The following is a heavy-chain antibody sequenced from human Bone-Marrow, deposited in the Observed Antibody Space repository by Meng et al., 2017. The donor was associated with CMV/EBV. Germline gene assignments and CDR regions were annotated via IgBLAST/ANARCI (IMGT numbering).Heavy chain of an antibody. D-gene: IGHD6-13*01. J-gene: IGHJ6*02. Sequence: GESLKISCAASGFTFSSYWMHWVRQAPGKGLVWVSRINSDGSSTSYADSVKGRFTISRDNAKNTLYLQMNSLRAEDTAVYYCAKESPSSSSWYAPYYYYGMDVWGQGTTVTVSS. V-gene: IGHV3-74*01. CDR2: INSDGSST. CDR1: GFTFSSYW. CDR3: AKESPSSSSWYAPYYYYGMDV.